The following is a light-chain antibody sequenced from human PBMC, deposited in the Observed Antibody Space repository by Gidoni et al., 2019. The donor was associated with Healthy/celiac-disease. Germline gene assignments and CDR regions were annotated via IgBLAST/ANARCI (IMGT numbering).Light chain of an antibody. CDR2: GAS. CDR3: QQYGSSPLT. V-gene: IGKV3-20*01. Sequence: VLTQSPGTLSLSPGERATLSCRASQSVSSSYLAWYQQKPGQAPRLLIYGASSRATGIPDRFSGSGSGTDFTLTISRLEPEDFAVYYCQQYGSSPLTFGGGTKVEIK. CDR1: QSVSSSY. J-gene: IGKJ4*01.